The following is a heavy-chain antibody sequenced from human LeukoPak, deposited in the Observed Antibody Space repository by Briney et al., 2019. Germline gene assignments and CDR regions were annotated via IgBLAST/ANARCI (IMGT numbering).Heavy chain of an antibody. V-gene: IGHV3-21*01. CDR1: GFTFRTYW. CDR2: ISSSSSYI. CDR3: ARAYDYVWGSYRFDY. Sequence: GGSLRLSCAVSGFTFRTYWMHWVRQAPGKGLEWVSSISSSSSYIYYADSVKGRFTIPRDNAKNSLYLQMNSLRAEDTAVYYCARAYDYVWGSYRFDYWGQGTLVTVSS. D-gene: IGHD3-16*02. J-gene: IGHJ4*02.